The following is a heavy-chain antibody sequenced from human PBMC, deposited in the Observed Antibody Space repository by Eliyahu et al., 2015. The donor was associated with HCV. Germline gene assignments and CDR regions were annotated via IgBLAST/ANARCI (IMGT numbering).Heavy chain of an antibody. D-gene: IGHD4-23*01. J-gene: IGHJ4*02. CDR3: ARQSGGNSHFDY. CDR2: IYYSGST. V-gene: IGHV4-39*01. Sequence: QLQLQESGPGLVRPSETLSLTCTVSGGSISSGSYYWGWIRQPPGKGLEWIGTIYYSGSTFYNPSLNSRVTISVDTSKNQFSLKLRSVTAADTAVYYCARQSGGNSHFDYWGQGTLVTVSS. CDR1: GGSISSGSYY.